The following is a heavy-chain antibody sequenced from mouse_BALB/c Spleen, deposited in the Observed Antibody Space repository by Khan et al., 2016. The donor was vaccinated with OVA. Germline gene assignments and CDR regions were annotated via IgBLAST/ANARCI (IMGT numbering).Heavy chain of an antibody. V-gene: IGHV14-1*02. CDR2: IDPENGDT. CDR3: ARRGYGNYWFAY. Sequence: VQLQQSGAELVRPGALVKLSCKASGFNIKDYYMNWVKQRPEQGLEWIGWIDPENGDTIYDPKFQGKASIKADTSSNTAYLQLSSLTSEDTAVYYCARRGYGNYWFAYWGQGTLVTVSA. J-gene: IGHJ3*01. CDR1: GFNIKDYY. D-gene: IGHD2-1*01.